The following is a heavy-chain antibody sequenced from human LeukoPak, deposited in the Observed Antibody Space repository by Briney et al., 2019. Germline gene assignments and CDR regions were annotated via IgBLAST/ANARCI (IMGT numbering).Heavy chain of an antibody. V-gene: IGHV1-69*05. CDR3: ARGSIVGATFDYFDY. D-gene: IGHD1-26*01. CDR2: IIPIFGTA. J-gene: IGHJ4*02. Sequence: SVKVSCKASRGTFSSYAISWVRQAPGQGLEWMGGIIPIFGTANYAQKFQGRVTMTRDTSISTAYMDLSRLRSDDTAVYYCARGSIVGATFDYFDYWGQGTLVTVSS. CDR1: RGTFSSYA.